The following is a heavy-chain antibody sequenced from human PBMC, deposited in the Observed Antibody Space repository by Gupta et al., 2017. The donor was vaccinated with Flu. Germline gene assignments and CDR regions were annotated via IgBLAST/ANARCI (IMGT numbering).Heavy chain of an antibody. V-gene: IGHV4-4*02. J-gene: IGHJ3*02. Sequence: QVQLQESGPGLVKPAGPLSLTCAVSGGSISRSNWGSWVRQPPGKGLEGSGESYHSGSTNYKPSLKSRVTISVDNSKNQFSLQLSTVTAADTAVYYCARVTDGNSGNAFDIGGQGTMVTVSS. D-gene: IGHD6-25*01. CDR3: ARVTDGNSGNAFDI. CDR1: GGSISRSNW. CDR2: SYHSGST.